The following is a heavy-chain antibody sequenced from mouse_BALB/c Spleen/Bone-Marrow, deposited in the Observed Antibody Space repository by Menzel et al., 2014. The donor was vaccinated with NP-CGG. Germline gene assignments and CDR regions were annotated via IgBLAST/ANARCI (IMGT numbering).Heavy chain of an antibody. Sequence: GQGVESGGSVGQPGGSLRLSCATSGLTFTDYYMSWVRQPPGKALEWLGFIRNKANGYTTEYSASVKGRFTISRDNSQSILYLQMNTLRTEDGATYYCARDRDDGSNWYFKGWGAGTTGAVS. D-gene: IGHD1-1*01. CDR2: IRNKANGYTT. CDR1: GLTFTDYY. CDR3: ARDRDDGSNWYFKG. J-gene: IGHJ1*01. V-gene: IGHV7-3*02.